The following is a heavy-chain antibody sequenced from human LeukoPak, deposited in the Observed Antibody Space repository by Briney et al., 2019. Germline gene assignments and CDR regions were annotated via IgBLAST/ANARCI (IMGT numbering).Heavy chain of an antibody. CDR1: GFTFSSIS. CDR2: ISPNGDTI. J-gene: IGHJ4*02. V-gene: IGHV3-21*06. D-gene: IGHD3-10*01. CDR3: TRDLPVPSLVRGIIIYGLIDY. Sequence: GGSLRLSCEGSGFTFSSISMNWVRQAPGKGLEWVSSISPNGDTIYHADSVKGRFTTSRDNAKSLLYLEMNSLRVEDTAVYYCTRDLPVPSLVRGIIIYGLIDYWGQGTLVTVSS.